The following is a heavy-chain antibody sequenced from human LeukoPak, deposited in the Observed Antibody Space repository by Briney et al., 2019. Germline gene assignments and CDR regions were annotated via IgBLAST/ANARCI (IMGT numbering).Heavy chain of an antibody. J-gene: IGHJ6*03. V-gene: IGHV3-23*01. D-gene: IGHD6-13*01. Sequence: PGGSLRLSCAASGFTFVTFAMGWVRQAPGKGLEWVSTISGSGGGTYYADSVKGRFTISRDNSKNTLYLQMNSLRAEDTAVYHCAKHKGAGSRYSYSMDVWGKGATVTVSS. CDR1: GFTFVTFA. CDR3: AKHKGAGSRYSYSMDV. CDR2: ISGSGGGT.